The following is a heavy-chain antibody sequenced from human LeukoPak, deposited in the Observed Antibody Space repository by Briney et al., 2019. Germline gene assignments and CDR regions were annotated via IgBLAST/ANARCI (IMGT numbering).Heavy chain of an antibody. V-gene: IGHV3-21*01. D-gene: IGHD3-9*01. Sequence: GGSLRLSCAASGFTFSSYSMNWVRQAPGKGLEWVSSISSSSSYIYYADSAKGRFTISRDNAKNSLYLQMNSLRAEDTAVYYCARDPPGYYYPSNYFDYWGQGTLVTVSS. CDR3: ARDPPGYYYPSNYFDY. J-gene: IGHJ4*02. CDR2: ISSSSSYI. CDR1: GFTFSSYS.